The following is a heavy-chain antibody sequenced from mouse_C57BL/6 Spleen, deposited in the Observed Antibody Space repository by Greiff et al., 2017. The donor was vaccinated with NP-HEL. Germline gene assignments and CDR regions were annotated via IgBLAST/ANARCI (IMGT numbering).Heavy chain of an antibody. Sequence: QVHVKQPGTELVKPGASVKLSCKASGYTFTSYWMHWVKQRPGQGLEWIGNINPSNGGTNYNEKFKSKATLTVDKSSSTAYMQLSSLTSEDSAVYYCARRGLPYYAMDYWGQGTSVTVSS. V-gene: IGHV1-53*01. CDR3: ARRGLPYYAMDY. D-gene: IGHD3-1*01. J-gene: IGHJ4*01. CDR1: GYTFTSYW. CDR2: INPSNGGT.